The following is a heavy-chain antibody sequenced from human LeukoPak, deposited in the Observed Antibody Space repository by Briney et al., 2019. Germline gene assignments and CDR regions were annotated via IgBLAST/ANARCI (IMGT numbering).Heavy chain of an antibody. CDR1: GFTFSFYA. J-gene: IGHJ4*02. CDR3: ARFHDFWR. V-gene: IGHV3-23*01. CDR2: IDGRGSPT. Sequence: GGSLRLSCAASGFTFSFYAMTWVRQAPGKGLEWVSSIDGRGSPTYYADSVKGRFTIPRDNSKNTLYLLLNSLRAEDTAVYYCARFHDFWRWGQGTLVTVSS. D-gene: IGHD3-3*01.